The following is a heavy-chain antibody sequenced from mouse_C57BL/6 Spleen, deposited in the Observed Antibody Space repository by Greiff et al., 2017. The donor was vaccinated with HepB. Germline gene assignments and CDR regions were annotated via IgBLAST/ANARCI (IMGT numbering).Heavy chain of an antibody. J-gene: IGHJ1*03. CDR2: IYPRSGNT. Sequence: QVQLQQSGAELARPGASVKLSCKASGYTFTSYGISWVKQRTGQGLEWIGEIYPRSGNTYYNEKFKGKATLTADKSSSTAYMELRSLTSEDSAVYFCARDYYGSSHGGYFDVWGTGTTVTVSS. V-gene: IGHV1-81*01. D-gene: IGHD1-1*01. CDR1: GYTFTSYG. CDR3: ARDYYGSSHGGYFDV.